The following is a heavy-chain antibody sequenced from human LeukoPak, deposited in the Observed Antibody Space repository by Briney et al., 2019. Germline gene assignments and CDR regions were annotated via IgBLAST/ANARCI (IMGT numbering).Heavy chain of an antibody. Sequence: PGGSLRLSCGASGITFSNYGMHWVRQAPGKGLEWVAFIRYDGNNKHYADSVKGRFTISRDNSNSTLYMKMNSLRPEDTAVYYCANGPHYNILTGYYKVRSHLDYWGQGTLVTVSS. J-gene: IGHJ4*02. CDR1: GITFSNYG. CDR2: IRYDGNNK. CDR3: ANGPHYNILTGYYKVRSHLDY. D-gene: IGHD3-9*01. V-gene: IGHV3-30*02.